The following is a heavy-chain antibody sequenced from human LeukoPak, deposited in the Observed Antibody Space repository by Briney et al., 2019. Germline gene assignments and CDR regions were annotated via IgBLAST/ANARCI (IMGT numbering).Heavy chain of an antibody. CDR3: ARDGYSSGWPTERRPV. Sequence: GGSLRLSCAASGFTFSDYYMSWIRQAPGKGLEWVSYMSSSGSTIYYADSVKGRFTISRDNSKNTLYLQMDSLRAEDTAVYYCARDGYSSGWPTERRPVWGQGTLVTVSS. D-gene: IGHD6-19*01. V-gene: IGHV3-11*04. CDR2: MSSSGSTI. CDR1: GFTFSDYY. J-gene: IGHJ4*02.